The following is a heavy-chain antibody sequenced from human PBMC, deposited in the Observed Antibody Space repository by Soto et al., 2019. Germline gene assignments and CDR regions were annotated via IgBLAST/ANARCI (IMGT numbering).Heavy chain of an antibody. D-gene: IGHD3-10*01. Sequence: PSETLSLTCTVSGGSISSSSYYWGWIRQPPGKGLEWIGSIYYSGSTYYNPSLKSRVTISVDTSKNQFSLKLSSVTAADTAVYYCARVAPLWFGEPNADYWGQGTLVTVSS. V-gene: IGHV4-39*01. J-gene: IGHJ4*02. CDR3: ARVAPLWFGEPNADY. CDR1: GGSISSSSYY. CDR2: IYYSGST.